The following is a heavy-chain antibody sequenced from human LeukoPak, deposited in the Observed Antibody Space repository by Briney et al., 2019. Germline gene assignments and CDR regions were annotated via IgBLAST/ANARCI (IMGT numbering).Heavy chain of an antibody. CDR3: ASGYYDSSGYYYSWFDP. CDR2: ISGGGDIT. D-gene: IGHD3-22*01. CDR1: GFTFPYYD. J-gene: IGHJ5*02. V-gene: IGHV3-30-3*01. Sequence: GGSLRLSCAASGFTFPYYDIHWVRQAPGKGLEWVAVISGGGDITIYADSVKDRFTISRDNSKSTMYLEMNSLTVDDTAVYYCASGYYDSSGYYYSWFDPWGQGTLVTVSS.